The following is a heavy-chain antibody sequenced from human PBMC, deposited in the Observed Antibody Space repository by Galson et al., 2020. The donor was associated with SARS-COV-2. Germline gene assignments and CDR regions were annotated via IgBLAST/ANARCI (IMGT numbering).Heavy chain of an antibody. CDR1: GFTFNSYA. J-gene: IGHJ4*02. V-gene: IGHV3-30*01. CDR2: ISYDGSNK. CDR3: ARPPGVYGDYYFDY. Sequence: RSVKVSCAASGFTFNSYAMHWVRQAPGKGLEWVAVISYDGSNKYYADSVKGRFTFSRDNSKNTLYLQMNSLRAEDTAVYYCARPPGVYGDYYFDYWGQGTLVTVSS. D-gene: IGHD4-17*01.